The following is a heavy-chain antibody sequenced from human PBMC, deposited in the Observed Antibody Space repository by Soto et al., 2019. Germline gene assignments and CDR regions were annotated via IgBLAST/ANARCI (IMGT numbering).Heavy chain of an antibody. CDR3: ARDQYYYGSVPTTTRYYYYYGMDV. CDR2: INAGNGNT. CDR1: GYTFTSYA. D-gene: IGHD3-10*01. Sequence: ASVKVSCKASGYTFTSYAMHWVRQAPGQRLEWMGWINAGNGNTKYSQKFQGRVTITRDTSASTAYMELSSLRSEDTAVYYCARDQYYYGSVPTTTRYYYYYGMDVWGQGTTVTVSS. J-gene: IGHJ6*02. V-gene: IGHV1-3*01.